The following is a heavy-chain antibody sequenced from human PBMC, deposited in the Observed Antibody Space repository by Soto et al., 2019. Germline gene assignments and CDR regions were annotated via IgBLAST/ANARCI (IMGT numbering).Heavy chain of an antibody. J-gene: IGHJ4*02. V-gene: IGHV3-30*03. CDR3: XXXQXYFDY. CDR1: GFPFTSYG. CDR2: ISYDGSDK. Sequence: QVQLVESGGGVVQPGRSLRLSCAASGFPFTSYGMHWVREGPDKGLEWVAIISYDGSDKYYADSVKGRFTISRDNSKXXXXXXXXXXXXXXXXXXXXXXXQXYFDYRGQGTLVIVSS.